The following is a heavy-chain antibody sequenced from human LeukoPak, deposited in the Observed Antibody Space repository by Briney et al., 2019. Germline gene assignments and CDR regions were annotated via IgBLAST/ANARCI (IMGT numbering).Heavy chain of an antibody. CDR2: ISAYNGNT. CDR3: ARDPRDLFRRYCSGGSCYGSDP. V-gene: IGHV1-18*01. J-gene: IGHJ5*02. Sequence: GASVKVSCKASGYTFTSYGISWVRQAPGQGLEWMGWISAYNGNTNYAQELQGRVTMTTDTSTSTAYMELRSLRSDDTAVYYCARDPRDLFRRYCSGGSCYGSDPWGQGTLVTVPS. D-gene: IGHD2-15*01. CDR1: GYTFTSYG.